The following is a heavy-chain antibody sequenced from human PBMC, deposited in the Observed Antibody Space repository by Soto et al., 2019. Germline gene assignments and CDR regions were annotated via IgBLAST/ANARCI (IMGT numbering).Heavy chain of an antibody. J-gene: IGHJ4*02. CDR1: GGSITSGGYY. D-gene: IGHD7-27*01. Sequence: SETLSLTCTVSGGSITSGGYYWNWIRQHPGKGLEYIGHKSYSGSTYYNPSLKSRVIISLDPSENQFSLRLTSVTAADTAVYYCARGLGNWGSYFDYWGQGSLVTVSS. CDR2: KSYSGST. V-gene: IGHV4-31*03. CDR3: ARGLGNWGSYFDY.